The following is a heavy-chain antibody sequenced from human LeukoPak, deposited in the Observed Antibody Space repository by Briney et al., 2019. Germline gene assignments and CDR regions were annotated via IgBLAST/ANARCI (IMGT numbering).Heavy chain of an antibody. Sequence: PSETLSLTCTVSGGSISSYYWSWIRQPAGKGLEWIGRVYTSGSTNYNPSLKSRVTMSVDTSKNQFSLKLSSVTAADTAVYYYARGMYSSSWYEDAFDIWGQGTMVTVSS. CDR1: GGSISSYY. D-gene: IGHD6-13*01. J-gene: IGHJ3*02. CDR2: VYTSGST. V-gene: IGHV4-4*07. CDR3: ARGMYSSSWYEDAFDI.